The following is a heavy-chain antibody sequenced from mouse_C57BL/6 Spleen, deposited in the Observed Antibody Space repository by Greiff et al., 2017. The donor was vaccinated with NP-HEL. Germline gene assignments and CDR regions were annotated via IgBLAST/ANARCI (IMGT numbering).Heavy chain of an antibody. CDR1: GYTFTSYW. J-gene: IGHJ4*01. CDR3: AISEGYAVGYYYAMDY. Sequence: QVQLQQPGAELVKPGASVKVSCKASGYTFTSYWMHWVKQRPGQGLEWIGRIHPSDSDTNYNQKFKGKATLTVDKSSSTAYMQLSSLTSEDSAVYYCAISEGYAVGYYYAMDYWGQGTSVTVSS. CDR2: IHPSDSDT. V-gene: IGHV1-74*01.